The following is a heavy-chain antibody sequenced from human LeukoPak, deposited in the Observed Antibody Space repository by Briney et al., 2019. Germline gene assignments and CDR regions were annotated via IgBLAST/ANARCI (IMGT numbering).Heavy chain of an antibody. CDR1: GGSISSSSYY. D-gene: IGHD5-12*01. CDR2: IYYSGST. CDR3: ARSGYEGSWSRRRSRYFDY. Sequence: SETLSLTWTVSGGSISSSSYYWGWIRQPPGKGLEWIGSIYYSGSTYYNPSLKSRVTISVDTSKNQFSLKLSSVTAADTAVYYCARSGYEGSWSRRRSRYFDYWGQGTLVTVSS. J-gene: IGHJ4*02. V-gene: IGHV4-39*01.